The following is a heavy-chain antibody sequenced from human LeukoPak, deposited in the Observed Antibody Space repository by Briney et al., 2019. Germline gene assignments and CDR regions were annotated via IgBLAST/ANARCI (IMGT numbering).Heavy chain of an antibody. CDR2: LYTSGST. CDR1: GVSISSGSYY. Sequence: SETLSLTCTVSGVSISSGSYYWSWIRQPAGKGLEWSGRLYTSGSTNYDPSLKSRVTISVDTSKNQFSLKLSSVTAADTAVYYCARTLVRGVVGRGYYYYGMDVWGQGTTVTVSS. V-gene: IGHV4-61*02. J-gene: IGHJ6*02. D-gene: IGHD3-10*02. CDR3: ARTLVRGVVGRGYYYYGMDV.